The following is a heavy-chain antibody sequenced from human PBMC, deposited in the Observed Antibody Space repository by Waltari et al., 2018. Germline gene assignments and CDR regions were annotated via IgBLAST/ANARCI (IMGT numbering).Heavy chain of an antibody. Sequence: QVQLVQSGAEVKKPGASVKVSCKASGYTFTSYYMHWVRQAPGQGLEWMGIIHPSGGSTRYGQEFQVRVTMTRDTSTSTVYMELSSLISEDTAVYYCASPNVFRYFDWLFPLDYWGQGTLVTVSS. CDR2: IHPSGGST. V-gene: IGHV1-46*01. D-gene: IGHD3-9*01. CDR3: ASPNVFRYFDWLFPLDY. CDR1: GYTFTSYY. J-gene: IGHJ4*02.